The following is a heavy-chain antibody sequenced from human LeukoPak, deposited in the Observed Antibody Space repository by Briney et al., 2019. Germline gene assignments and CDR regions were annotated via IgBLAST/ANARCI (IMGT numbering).Heavy chain of an antibody. D-gene: IGHD3-10*01. CDR3: ARARGFDM. J-gene: IGHJ3*02. Sequence: GGSLRLSCAASGFTFSSYSMNWVRQAPGKGLEWVSYISSSSSTIYYADSVKGRFTISRDNAKNSLYLQMNSLRAEDTAVYYCARARGFDMWGQGTKVTVSS. CDR1: GFTFSSYS. V-gene: IGHV3-48*01. CDR2: ISSSSSTI.